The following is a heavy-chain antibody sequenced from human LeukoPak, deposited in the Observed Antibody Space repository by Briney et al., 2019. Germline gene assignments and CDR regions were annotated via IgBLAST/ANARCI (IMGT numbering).Heavy chain of an antibody. CDR3: ARVEWYCSGGSCYGNSFDP. CDR2: MRSRSSYT. CDR1: GFTLSDYY. D-gene: IGHD2-15*01. Sequence: PGGSLRLSCAVSGFTLSDYYMSWVRQAAGKERGWGSYMRSRSSYTNYADSVNGRFTIFRDNTTKSLYLQMNCLRPEDTTVYYCARVEWYCSGGSCYGNSFDPWGQGTLVPVSS. V-gene: IGHV3-11*05. J-gene: IGHJ5*02.